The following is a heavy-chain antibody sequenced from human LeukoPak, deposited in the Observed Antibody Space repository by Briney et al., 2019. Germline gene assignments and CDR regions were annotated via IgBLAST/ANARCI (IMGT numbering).Heavy chain of an antibody. CDR1: GGTFSSYA. J-gene: IGHJ4*02. CDR2: IIPILGIA. D-gene: IGHD1-26*01. CDR3: ARDPTYYLRYGHFDS. Sequence: ASVKVSCKASGGTFSSYAISWARQAPGQGLEWMGRIIPILGIANYAQKFQGRVTITADKSTSTAYMELSSLRSDDTAVYYCARDPTYYLRYGHFDSWGQGTLVTVSS. V-gene: IGHV1-69*04.